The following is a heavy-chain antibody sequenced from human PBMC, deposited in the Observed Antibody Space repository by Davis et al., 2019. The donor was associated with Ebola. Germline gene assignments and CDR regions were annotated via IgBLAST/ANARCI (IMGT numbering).Heavy chain of an antibody. CDR2: MNPNNGKT. V-gene: IGHV1-8*01. CDR1: GYSFSIYD. Sequence: ASVKVSCKASGYSFSIYDITWVRQAAGQGLEWMGWMNPNNGKTGYAQKFQGRVTMTRNTSISTAYMELSSLKSEDTAVYYCARGLGSGGAYWAQGTQVIVSS. J-gene: IGHJ4*02. D-gene: IGHD6-19*01. CDR3: ARGLGSGGAY.